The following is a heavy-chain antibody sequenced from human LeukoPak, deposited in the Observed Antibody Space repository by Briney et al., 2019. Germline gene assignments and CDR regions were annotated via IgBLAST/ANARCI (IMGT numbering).Heavy chain of an antibody. CDR2: IIPIFGTA. CDR3: ARDRYSSSGYYLDY. D-gene: IGHD6-13*01. Sequence: GASVKVSCKASGGTFSSYAISWVRQAPGQGLEWMGGIIPIFGTANYAQKFQGRVTITTDESTSTAYMELSSLRSEDTAVYYCARDRYSSSGYYLDYWAREPWSPSPQ. CDR1: GGTFSSYA. J-gene: IGHJ4*02. V-gene: IGHV1-69*05.